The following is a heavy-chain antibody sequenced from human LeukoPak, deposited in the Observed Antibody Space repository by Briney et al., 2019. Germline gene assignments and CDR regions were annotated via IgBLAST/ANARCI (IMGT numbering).Heavy chain of an antibody. V-gene: IGHV4-59*01. D-gene: IGHD6-19*01. CDR1: GGSISSYY. J-gene: IGHJ4*02. Sequence: PSETLSLTCTVSGGSISSYYWSWIRQPPGKGLEWIGYIYYSGSTNYNPSLKSRVTISVDTSKNQFSLKLSSVTAADTAVYYCARVGAVAGIIGWDYFDYWGQGTLVTVSS. CDR3: ARVGAVAGIIGWDYFDY. CDR2: IYYSGST.